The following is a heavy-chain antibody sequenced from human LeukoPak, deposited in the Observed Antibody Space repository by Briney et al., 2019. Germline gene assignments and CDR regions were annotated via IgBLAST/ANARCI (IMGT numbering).Heavy chain of an antibody. V-gene: IGHV3-7*03. CDR2: IKHDGSEK. Sequence: PGGSLRLSCAASGLTFSDYWMYWVRQAPGKGLEWVANIKHDGSEKYYVDSVKGRFTISRDNAKNSLYLQMNSLRVEDTAVYYCARRYCGGDCHSPYFDYWGQGTLVTVSS. J-gene: IGHJ4*02. D-gene: IGHD2-21*02. CDR3: ARRYCGGDCHSPYFDY. CDR1: GLTFSDYW.